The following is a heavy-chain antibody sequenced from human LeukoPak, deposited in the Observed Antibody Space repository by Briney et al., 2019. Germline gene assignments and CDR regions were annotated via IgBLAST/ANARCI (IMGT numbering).Heavy chain of an antibody. CDR3: ARGPPPTVLTTFGWFDP. V-gene: IGHV7-4-1*02. CDR1: GYTFTSYA. J-gene: IGHJ5*02. D-gene: IGHD4-11*01. Sequence: ASVKVSCKASGYTFTSYAMNWVRQAPGQGLEGMGWINTNTGNPTYAQGFTGRFVFSLDTSVSTAYLQISGLKAEDTAVYYCARGPPPTVLTTFGWFDPWGQGTLVTVSS. CDR2: INTNTGNP.